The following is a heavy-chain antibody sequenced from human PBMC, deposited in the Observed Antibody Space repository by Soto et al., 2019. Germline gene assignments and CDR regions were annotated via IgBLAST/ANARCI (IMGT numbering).Heavy chain of an antibody. Sequence: GALRLSCVASGFTFDTYWMHWVRQAPGKGLEWVARVHTDGSNPTYGDSEKGRFTVSRDNAKSTLFLQMDSLRAEDTAFYYCTNAVDYWGQGTLVTVSS. V-gene: IGHV3-74*01. CDR1: GFTFDTYW. CDR3: TNAVDY. CDR2: VHTDGSNP. J-gene: IGHJ4*02.